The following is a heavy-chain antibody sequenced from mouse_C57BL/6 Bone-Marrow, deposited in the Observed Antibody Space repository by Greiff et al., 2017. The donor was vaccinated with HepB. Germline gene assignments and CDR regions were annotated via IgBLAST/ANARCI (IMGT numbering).Heavy chain of an antibody. CDR1: GYTFTSYD. Sequence: VKLQQSGPELVKPGASVKLSCKASGYTFTSYDINWVKQRPGQGLEWIGWIYPRDGSTKYNEKFKGKATLTVDTSSSTAYMELHSLTSEDSAVYVCASGGGDYVFAYWGQGTLVTVSA. CDR3: ASGGGDYVFAY. CDR2: IYPRDGST. D-gene: IGHD2-4*01. V-gene: IGHV1-85*01. J-gene: IGHJ3*01.